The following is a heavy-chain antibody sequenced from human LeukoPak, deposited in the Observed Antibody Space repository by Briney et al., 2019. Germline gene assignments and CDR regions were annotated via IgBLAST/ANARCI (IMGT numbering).Heavy chain of an antibody. CDR2: IYPGDSDT. V-gene: IGHV5-51*01. Sequence: GESLKISXKASGYRFTSNWIGWVRQTPGKGLEWMGIIYPGDSDTRYSPSFQGQVTISADKSISTAYLQWSSLKASDTAMYYCARYDLGYCSGGSCYSSYWGQGTLVTVSS. D-gene: IGHD2-15*01. CDR3: ARYDLGYCSGGSCYSSY. J-gene: IGHJ4*02. CDR1: GYRFTSNW.